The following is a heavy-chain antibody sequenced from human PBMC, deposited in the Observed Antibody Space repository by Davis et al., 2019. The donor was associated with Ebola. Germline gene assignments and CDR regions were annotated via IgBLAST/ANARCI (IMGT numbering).Heavy chain of an antibody. CDR3: ARGGDGYNAHYYYGMDV. V-gene: IGHV4-30-4*08. Sequence: PSETLSLTCTVSGGSVSSGSYYWSWIRQPPGKGLEWIGYIYYSGSTYYNPSLKSRVTISVDTSKNQFSLKLSSVTAADTAVYYCARGGDGYNAHYYYGMDVWGQGTTVTVSS. D-gene: IGHD5-24*01. CDR2: IYYSGST. CDR1: GGSVSSGSYY. J-gene: IGHJ6*02.